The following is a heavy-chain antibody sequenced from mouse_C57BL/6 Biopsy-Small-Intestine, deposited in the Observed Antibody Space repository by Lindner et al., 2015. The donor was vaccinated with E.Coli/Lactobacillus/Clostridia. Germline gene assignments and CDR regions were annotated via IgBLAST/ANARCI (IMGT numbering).Heavy chain of an antibody. Sequence: VQLQESGAELVRPGASVKLSCTASGFNIKDDYMHWVKQRPEQGLEWIGWIDPENGDTESASKFQGKATITADTSSNTAYLQLSSLTSEDTAVYYCTTGLRFAYWGQGTLVTVSA. CDR2: IDPENGDT. V-gene: IGHV14-4*01. D-gene: IGHD2-4*01. CDR3: TTGLRFAY. J-gene: IGHJ3*01. CDR1: GFNIKDDY.